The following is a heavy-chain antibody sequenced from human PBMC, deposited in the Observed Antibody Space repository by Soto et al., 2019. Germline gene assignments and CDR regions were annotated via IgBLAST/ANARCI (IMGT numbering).Heavy chain of an antibody. V-gene: IGHV4-31*02. CDR3: ARGNSGYDSVPFDY. CDR1: GGSISSGGYY. D-gene: IGHD5-12*01. J-gene: IGHJ4*02. CDR2: IYYRGSP. Sequence: LCGGSISSGGYYWSWIRQHPGKGLEWIGYIYYRGSPYYNPALKSRVTISIDTSKNQFSLKLSSLIAADTAVYYCARGNSGYDSVPFDYWGQGTLVTVSS.